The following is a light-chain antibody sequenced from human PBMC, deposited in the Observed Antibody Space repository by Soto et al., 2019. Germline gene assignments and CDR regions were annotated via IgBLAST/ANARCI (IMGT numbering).Light chain of an antibody. CDR1: QSVYNSY. CDR3: QQYGSPPHT. Sequence: EIVLTQSPGTLSLSPGERATLSCRASQSVYNSYLAWYQQKPGQAPRLLINGASNRATGIPDRFSGSGSGTDFTLTISRLEPEDFAVYYCQQYGSPPHTFGQGTKLEIK. V-gene: IGKV3-20*01. CDR2: GAS. J-gene: IGKJ2*01.